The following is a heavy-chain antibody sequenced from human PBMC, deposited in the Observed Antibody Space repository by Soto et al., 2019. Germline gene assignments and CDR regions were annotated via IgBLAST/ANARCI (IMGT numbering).Heavy chain of an antibody. D-gene: IGHD5-12*01. V-gene: IGHV3-21*01. CDR1: GFTFRSYS. CDR2: ISTSRTYI. J-gene: IGHJ4*02. Sequence: EVQLVESGGGLVKPGGSLRLSCAASGFTFRSYSMNWVRQTPGEGLEWVSSISTSRTYIYYADSVKGRFTISRDNAKNSLYLQMNSLRAEDTAVYYCARAQCGYEFDYWGQGTLVTVSS. CDR3: ARAQCGYEFDY.